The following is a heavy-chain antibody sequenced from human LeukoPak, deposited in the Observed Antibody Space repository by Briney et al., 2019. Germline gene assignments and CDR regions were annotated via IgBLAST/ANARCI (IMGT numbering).Heavy chain of an antibody. V-gene: IGHV3-30*18. CDR3: AKGRYSSGWLFDY. Sequence: PGGSLRLSCAASGFTFSSYGMHWVRQAPGKGLEWVAVISYDGSNKYYADSVKGRFTISRDNSKNTLYLQMNSLRAEDTAVYYCAKGRYSSGWLFDYWGQGTLVTVSS. CDR1: GFTFSSYG. D-gene: IGHD6-19*01. CDR2: ISYDGSNK. J-gene: IGHJ4*02.